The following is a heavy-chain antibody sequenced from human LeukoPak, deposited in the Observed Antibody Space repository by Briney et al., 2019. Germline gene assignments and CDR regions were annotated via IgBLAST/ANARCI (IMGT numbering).Heavy chain of an antibody. CDR2: INHSGST. J-gene: IGHJ5*02. D-gene: IGHD6-6*01. V-gene: IGHV4-34*01. CDR3: ARPRNSSSVWFDP. CDR1: GGSFSGYY. Sequence: SETLSLTCAVYGGSFSGYYWSWIRQPPGKGLEWIGEINHSGSTNYNPSLKSRVTISVDTSKNQSSLKLSSVTAAGTAVYYCARPRNSSSVWFDPWGQGTLVTVSS.